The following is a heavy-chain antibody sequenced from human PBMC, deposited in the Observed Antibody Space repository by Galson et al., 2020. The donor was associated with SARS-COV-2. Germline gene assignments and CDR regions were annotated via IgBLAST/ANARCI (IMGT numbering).Heavy chain of an antibody. CDR2: INTNTGNP. D-gene: IGHD3-10*01. CDR1: GYTFNNYA. V-gene: IGHV7-4-1*02. CDR3: ARGAGAWFGELLDY. Sequence: ASAKVSCKASGYTFNNYALNWVRQAPGQGLEWMAWINTNTGNPTYAQGFTGRFVFSLDTSISTAYLQISSLKAEDTAVYYCARGAGAWFGELLDYWGQGTLVTVSS. J-gene: IGHJ4*02.